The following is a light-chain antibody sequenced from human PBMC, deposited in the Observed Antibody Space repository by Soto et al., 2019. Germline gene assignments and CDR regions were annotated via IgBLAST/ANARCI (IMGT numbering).Light chain of an antibody. CDR1: QSVSTN. J-gene: IGKJ1*01. CDR3: QQYSNWPPWT. Sequence: IVMTQSPTTLSVSPGQRATLSCRASQSVSTNLAXYQQKPGQAPRLLIYGASTRATGXPARFSGSGSGTEFTLXIXXXXSDDFAVYYCQQYSNWPPWTFGQGTRVDFK. CDR2: GAS. V-gene: IGKV3D-15*01.